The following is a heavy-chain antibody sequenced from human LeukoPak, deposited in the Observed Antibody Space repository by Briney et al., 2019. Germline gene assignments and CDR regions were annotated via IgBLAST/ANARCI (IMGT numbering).Heavy chain of an antibody. CDR3: AKDSPRYYGSGSQPRRGYYGMDV. V-gene: IGHV3-23*01. Sequence: PGGSLRLSCAASGFTFSSYAMSWVRQAPGKGLEWVSAISGSGGSTYYADSVKGRFTISRDNSKNTLYLQMNSLRAEDTAVYYCAKDSPRYYGSGSQPRRGYYGMDVWGQGTTVTVSS. D-gene: IGHD3-10*01. J-gene: IGHJ6*02. CDR1: GFTFSSYA. CDR2: ISGSGGST.